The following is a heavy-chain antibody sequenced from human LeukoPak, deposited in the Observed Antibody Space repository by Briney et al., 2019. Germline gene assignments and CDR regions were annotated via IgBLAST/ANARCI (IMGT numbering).Heavy chain of an antibody. CDR1: GFTFSTYW. Sequence: GGSLRLSCATSGFTFSTYWMSWVRQAPGKGLEWVANIKQDGSETYYADSVKGRFTIFRDNAKNSLYLQMDSLRVEDTAVYYCANGDGFDYWGQGTLVIVTS. CDR2: IKQDGSET. D-gene: IGHD5-24*01. J-gene: IGHJ4*02. CDR3: ANGDGFDY. V-gene: IGHV3-7*01.